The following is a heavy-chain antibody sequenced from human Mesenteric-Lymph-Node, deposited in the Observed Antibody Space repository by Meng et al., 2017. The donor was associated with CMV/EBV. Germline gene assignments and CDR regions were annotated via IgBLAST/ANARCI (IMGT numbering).Heavy chain of an antibody. Sequence: CKASGFTFANYGFSWVRQAPGQGLEWMGWISASNGDRKYSQKFQDRVTITRDTSASTSYMELSSLRSEDTAVYYCARGQHDYSFDYWGQGTLVTVSS. CDR3: ARGQHDYSFDY. D-gene: IGHD4-11*01. V-gene: IGHV1-3*01. CDR2: ISASNGDR. CDR1: GFTFANYG. J-gene: IGHJ4*02.